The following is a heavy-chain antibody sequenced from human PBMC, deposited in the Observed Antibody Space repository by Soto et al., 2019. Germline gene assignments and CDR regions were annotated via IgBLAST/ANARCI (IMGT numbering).Heavy chain of an antibody. CDR1: GFSLSTSGVG. Sequence: QITLKESGPTLVKPTQTLTLTCTFSGFSLSTSGVGVGWIRQPPGKALEWLALIYWNDDKRYSPSLKSRLTITKDTSKNQVVLTMTNMDPVDTATYYCAHSAYYYDSSGYYLYYFDYWGQGTLVTVSS. J-gene: IGHJ4*02. CDR3: AHSAYYYDSSGYYLYYFDY. V-gene: IGHV2-5*01. CDR2: IYWNDDK. D-gene: IGHD3-22*01.